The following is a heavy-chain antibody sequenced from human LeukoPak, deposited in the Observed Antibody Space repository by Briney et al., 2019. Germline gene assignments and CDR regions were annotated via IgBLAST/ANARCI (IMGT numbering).Heavy chain of an antibody. J-gene: IGHJ4*02. CDR3: ARGTSYYYDSSGYLNY. Sequence: SSETLSLTCTVSGGSIRSGTYYWGWIRQPAGKGPEWIGRIYTSGSTNYNPSLKSRVTISVDTSKNQFSLKLSSVTAADTAVYYRARGTSYYYDSSGYLNYWGQGTLVTVSS. V-gene: IGHV4-61*02. CDR1: GGSIRSGTYY. D-gene: IGHD3-22*01. CDR2: IYTSGST.